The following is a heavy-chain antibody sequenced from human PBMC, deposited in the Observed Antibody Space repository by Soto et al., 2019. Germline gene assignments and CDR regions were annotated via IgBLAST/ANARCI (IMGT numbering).Heavy chain of an antibody. D-gene: IGHD2-21*01. V-gene: IGHV3-21*01. CDR2: VDSFSNFI. Sequence: GGSLRLSCADSGFTLSRYALNWFRQATWKGLEWVAYVDSFSNFIYYADSVRGRFTIYRDNAANSPFLRMASLRAEDTAMYYCTRDPNLYCVGADRYVYWGQGSPVTISS. CDR3: TRDPNLYCVGADRYVY. J-gene: IGHJ4*02. CDR1: GFTLSRYA.